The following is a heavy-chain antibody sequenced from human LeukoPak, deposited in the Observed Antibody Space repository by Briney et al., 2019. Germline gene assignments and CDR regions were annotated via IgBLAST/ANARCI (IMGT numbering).Heavy chain of an antibody. V-gene: IGHV4-39*01. Sequence: PSGTLSLTCTVSGGSISSNSYYWGWIRQPPGKGLEWIGSIYYSGNTFYNPSLKSRVTISLDRSKHQFSLELRSVTAADMAVYYCAAGIEVAGAPFDYWGQGTLVTVSS. CDR2: IYYSGNT. CDR1: GGSISSNSYY. D-gene: IGHD6-19*01. CDR3: AAGIEVAGAPFDY. J-gene: IGHJ4*02.